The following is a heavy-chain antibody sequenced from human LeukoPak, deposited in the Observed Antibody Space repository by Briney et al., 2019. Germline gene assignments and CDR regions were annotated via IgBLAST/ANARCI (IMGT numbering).Heavy chain of an antibody. J-gene: IGHJ4*02. CDR2: ISSSGSTI. D-gene: IGHD6-6*01. CDR1: GFTFSSYE. CDR3: ARDPWSSSPNSGGY. Sequence: GGSLRLSCAASGFTFSSYEMNWVRQAPGKGLEWVSYISSSGSTIYYADSVKGRFTISRDNARNSLYLQMNSLRAEDTAVYYCARDPWSSSPNSGGYWGQGTLVTVSS. V-gene: IGHV3-48*03.